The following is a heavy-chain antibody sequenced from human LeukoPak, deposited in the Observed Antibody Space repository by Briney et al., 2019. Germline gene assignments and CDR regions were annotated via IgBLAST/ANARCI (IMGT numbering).Heavy chain of an antibody. CDR3: AGFTIFGVVSPRSDY. Sequence: SETLSLTCAVYGGSFSGYYWGWIRQPPGKGLEWIGSIYYSGSTYYNPSLKSRVTISVDTSKNQFSLKLSPVTAADTAVSYCAGFTIFGVVSPRSDYWGQGTLVTVSS. J-gene: IGHJ4*02. V-gene: IGHV4-39*01. CDR1: GGSFSGYY. D-gene: IGHD3-3*01. CDR2: IYYSGST.